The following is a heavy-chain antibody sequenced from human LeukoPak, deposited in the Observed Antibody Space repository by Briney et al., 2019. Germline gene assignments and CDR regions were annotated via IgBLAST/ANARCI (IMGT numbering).Heavy chain of an antibody. CDR1: GGSITTHY. CDR3: AKEEGGMRYHFLDY. CDR2: ISYRGSA. D-gene: IGHD2/OR15-2a*01. J-gene: IGHJ4*02. Sequence: PSETLSLTCTVSGGSITTHYWSWIRQSPGKGLEWIGYISYRGSASYNPSLKSRVTISVDTSKNQFSLRLSSVTATDTAVYYCAKEEGGMRYHFLDYWGQGILVTVSS. V-gene: IGHV4-59*11.